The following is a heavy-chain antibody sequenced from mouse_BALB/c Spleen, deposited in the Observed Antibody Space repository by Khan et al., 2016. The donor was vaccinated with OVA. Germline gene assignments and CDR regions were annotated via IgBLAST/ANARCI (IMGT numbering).Heavy chain of an antibody. CDR3: ARSNGNYWFAY. J-gene: IGHJ3*01. D-gene: IGHD2-1*01. CDR1: GYTFTNYG. V-gene: IGHV9-1*02. Sequence: QFQLVQSGPELKKPGETVKISCKASGYTFTNYGMNWVKQAPGKGLKWMGWINTYTGEPTYADDFKGRFAFSLDTSASTAYLQLKTLKNEDMATYFCARSNGNYWFAYGGQGTLVTVSA. CDR2: INTYTGEP.